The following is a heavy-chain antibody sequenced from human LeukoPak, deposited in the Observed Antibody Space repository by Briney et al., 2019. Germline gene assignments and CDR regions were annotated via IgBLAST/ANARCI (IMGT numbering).Heavy chain of an antibody. V-gene: IGHV4-61*10. CDR2: IYTSGST. J-gene: IGHJ4*02. D-gene: IGHD5-12*01. CDR1: GDSVSSGAYY. Sequence: PSETLSLTCTVSGDSVSSGAYYWSWIRQPAGKGLEWIGRIYTSGSTNYNPSLKSRVTMSVDTSKNQFSLKLNSVTAADTAVYYCARVSGYDWESFYDYWGQGTLVTVSS. CDR3: ARVSGYDWESFYDY.